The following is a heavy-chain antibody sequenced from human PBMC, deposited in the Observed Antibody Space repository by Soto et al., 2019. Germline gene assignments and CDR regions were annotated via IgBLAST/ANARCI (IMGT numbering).Heavy chain of an antibody. CDR3: ARATYYYDSSGFQTSLFGY. V-gene: IGHV4-4*02. J-gene: IGHJ4*02. CDR2: IFHDGTA. CDR1: GVSISSGNW. Sequence: SETLSLTCAVSGVSISSGNWWTWVRQTPQRGLEYIGEIFHDGTANYYPSFERRVAISVDTSKNQFSLKLSSVTAADTAVYYCARATYYYDSSGFQTSLFGYWGQGALVTVSS. D-gene: IGHD3-22*01.